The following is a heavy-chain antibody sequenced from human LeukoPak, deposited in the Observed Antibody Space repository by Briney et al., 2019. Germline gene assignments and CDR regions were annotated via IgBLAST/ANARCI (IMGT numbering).Heavy chain of an antibody. Sequence: GGSLRLSCAASGFTVSSNYMSWVRQAPGKGLEWVSVIYSGGSTYYADSVKGRFTISRDNSKNTLYLQMNSLRAEDTAVYYCARDCHRGVYGSGSFAYPIFDYWGQGTLVTVSS. J-gene: IGHJ4*02. CDR2: IYSGGST. V-gene: IGHV3-66*01. CDR1: GFTVSSNY. D-gene: IGHD3-10*01. CDR3: ARDCHRGVYGSGSFAYPIFDY.